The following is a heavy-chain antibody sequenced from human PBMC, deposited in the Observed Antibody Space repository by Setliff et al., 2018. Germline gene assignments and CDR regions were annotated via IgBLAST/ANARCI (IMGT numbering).Heavy chain of an antibody. CDR2: INYYGSIFDDGTTYST. V-gene: IGHV4-39*07. D-gene: IGHD2-15*01. CDR1: GGSISNSTFY. J-gene: IGHJ2*01. Sequence: PSETLSLTCTVSGGSISNSTFYWGWIRQPPGKGLEWIGSINYYGSIFDDGTTYSTYYNPSLKSRATISIDTSKSQFSLKLSSMTAADTALYYCARNPDFLQCSFDLWGRGTLVTVSS. CDR3: ARNPDFLQCSFDL.